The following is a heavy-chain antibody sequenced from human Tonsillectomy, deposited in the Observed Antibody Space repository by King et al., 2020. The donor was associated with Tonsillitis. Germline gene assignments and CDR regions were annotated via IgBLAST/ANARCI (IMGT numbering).Heavy chain of an antibody. CDR1: GYTFTDYY. CDR2: INCNSGGT. J-gene: IGHJ6*02. Sequence: QLVQSGAEVKKPGASVKVSCKTSGYTFTDYYLHWVRQAPGQGLEWMGWINCNSGGTQHAQKFQGRVTMTRDTAISTVYMELGSLRSDDTAVYYCARDRPVSGYSTDVWGQGTSVTVSS. V-gene: IGHV1-2*02. CDR3: ARDRPVSGYSTDV.